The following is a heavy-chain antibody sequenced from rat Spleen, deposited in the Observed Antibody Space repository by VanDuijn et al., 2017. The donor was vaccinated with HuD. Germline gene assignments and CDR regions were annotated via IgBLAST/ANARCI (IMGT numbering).Heavy chain of an antibody. CDR2: ISYDGSST. CDR1: GFTFSDYG. CDR3: ARRSDHFDY. V-gene: IGHV5-29*01. J-gene: IGHJ2*01. Sequence: EVQLVESGGGLVQPGRSLKLSCAASGFTFSDYGVAWVRQAPTKGLEWVATISYDGSSTYYRDSVKGRFTISRDNAKSTLYLQMDSLRSEDTATYYCARRSDHFDYWGQGVMVTVSS.